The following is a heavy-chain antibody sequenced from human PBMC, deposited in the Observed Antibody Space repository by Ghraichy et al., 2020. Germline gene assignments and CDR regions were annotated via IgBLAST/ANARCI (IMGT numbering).Heavy chain of an antibody. Sequence: SETLSLTCTVSGGSISSGGYYWSWIRQHPGKGLEWIGYIYYSGSTYYNPSLKSRVTISVDTSKNQFSLKLSSVTAADTAVYYCARAPDDFYYFDYWGQGTLVTVSS. CDR1: GGSISSGGYY. V-gene: IGHV4-31*03. J-gene: IGHJ4*02. CDR3: ARAPDDFYYFDY. D-gene: IGHD3-3*01. CDR2: IYYSGST.